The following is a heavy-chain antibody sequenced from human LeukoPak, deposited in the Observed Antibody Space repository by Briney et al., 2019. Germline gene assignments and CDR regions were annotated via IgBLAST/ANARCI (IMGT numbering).Heavy chain of an antibody. V-gene: IGHV3-30-3*02. D-gene: IGHD2-2*01. CDR2: ISYDGSNK. Sequence: PGRSLRLSCAASGFTFSSYAMHWVRQAPCKGLEWVAVISYDGSNKYYADSVKGRFTISRDNSKNTLYLQMNSLRAEDTAVYYCAKSKPGCSSTSCYLGYWGQGTLVTVSS. CDR3: AKSKPGCSSTSCYLGY. CDR1: GFTFSSYA. J-gene: IGHJ4*02.